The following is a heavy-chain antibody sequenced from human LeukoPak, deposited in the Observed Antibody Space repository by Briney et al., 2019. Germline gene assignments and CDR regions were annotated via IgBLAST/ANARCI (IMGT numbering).Heavy chain of an antibody. J-gene: IGHJ4*02. CDR1: GGSISSYY. D-gene: IGHD3-3*01. Sequence: PSETLSLTCTVSGGSISSYYWSWIRQPAGKGLEWIGRIYTSGSTNYNPSLKSRVTMSVDTSKNQFSLKLSSVTAADTAVYYCAREGRSIFGVANKPFDYWGRGTLVTVSS. V-gene: IGHV4-4*07. CDR3: AREGRSIFGVANKPFDY. CDR2: IYTSGST.